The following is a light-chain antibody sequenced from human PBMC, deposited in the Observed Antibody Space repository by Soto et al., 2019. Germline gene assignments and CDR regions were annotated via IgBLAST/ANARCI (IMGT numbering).Light chain of an antibody. J-gene: IGKJ1*01. CDR3: QQYGSSST. Sequence: IVLTQSPGTLSVSPGARATLFCRASQSVSSSYLAWYQQKPGQAPRLLIYGASSRATGIPDRFSGSGSGTDFTLTISRLEPEDFAVYYCQQYGSSSTFGQGTKVDI. V-gene: IGKV3-20*01. CDR2: GAS. CDR1: QSVSSSY.